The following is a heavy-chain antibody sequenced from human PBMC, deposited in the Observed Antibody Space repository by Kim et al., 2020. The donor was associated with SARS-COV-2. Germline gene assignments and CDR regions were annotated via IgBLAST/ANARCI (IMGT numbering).Heavy chain of an antibody. Sequence: SETLSLTCTVSGGSISSYYWSWIRQPPGKGLEWIGYIYYSGSTNYNPSLKSRVTISVDTSKNQFSLKLSSVTAADTAVYYCVGEIRLFEGARYWGQGTLVTVSS. D-gene: IGHD3-16*01. J-gene: IGHJ4*02. CDR3: VGEIRLFEGARY. CDR1: GGSISSYY. V-gene: IGHV4-59*01. CDR2: IYYSGST.